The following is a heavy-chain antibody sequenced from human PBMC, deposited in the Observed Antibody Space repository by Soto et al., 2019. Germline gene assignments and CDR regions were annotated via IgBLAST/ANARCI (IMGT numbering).Heavy chain of an antibody. CDR2: IWYDGSNK. CDR3: ARGCGGSCSSARYYFDY. D-gene: IGHD2-15*01. Sequence: QVQLVESGGGVVQPGRSLRLSCAASGFTFSSYGMHWVRQAPGKGLEWVAVIWYDGSNKYYADSVKGRFTMSRDNSKNTLYLQMNSLRAEDTAVYYCARGCGGSCSSARYYFDYWGQGTLVTVSS. J-gene: IGHJ4*02. CDR1: GFTFSSYG. V-gene: IGHV3-33*01.